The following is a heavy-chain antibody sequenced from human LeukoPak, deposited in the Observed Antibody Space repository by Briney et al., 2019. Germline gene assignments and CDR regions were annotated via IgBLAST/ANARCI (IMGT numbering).Heavy chain of an antibody. J-gene: IGHJ4*02. CDR3: AKGADIAARPEWSDY. CDR1: GFTFSSYA. CDR2: ISGSGGST. V-gene: IGHV3-23*01. Sequence: GGSLRLSCAASGFTFSSYAMSWVRQAPGKGVEWVSAISGSGGSTYYADSVKGRFTVSRDNSKNTLYLQMNSLRAEDTAVYYCAKGADIAARPEWSDYWGQGTLVTVSS. D-gene: IGHD6-6*01.